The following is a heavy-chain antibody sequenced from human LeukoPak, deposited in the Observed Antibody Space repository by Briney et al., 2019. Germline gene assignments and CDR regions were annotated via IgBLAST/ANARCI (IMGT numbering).Heavy chain of an antibody. CDR1: GGSISSGGYY. CDR3: ARDRSPYYSYGMDV. V-gene: IGHV4-31*03. CDR2: IYYSGST. J-gene: IGHJ6*02. Sequence: SETLSLTCTVSGGSISSGGYYWSWIRQHPGKGLEWIGYIYYSGSTYYNPSLKSRVTISVDTSKNQFSLKLSSVTAADTAVYYCARDRSPYYSYGMDVWGQGATVTVSS.